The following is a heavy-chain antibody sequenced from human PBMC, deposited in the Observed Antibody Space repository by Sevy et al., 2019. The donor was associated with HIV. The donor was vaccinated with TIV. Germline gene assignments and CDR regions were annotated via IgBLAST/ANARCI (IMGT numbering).Heavy chain of an antibody. CDR3: AREGCTKPHDY. V-gene: IGHV3-23*01. CDR1: GFTFSKYS. J-gene: IGHJ4*02. Sequence: GGCLRLSCAASGFTFSKYSMSWVRQPAGKGLEWVSTLSFGCGEIKYADSVKGRFTISRVNSKSSVYLQMNNLRPEDTAVYYCAREGCTKPHDYWGQGTLVTVSS. CDR2: LSFGCGEI. D-gene: IGHD2-8*01.